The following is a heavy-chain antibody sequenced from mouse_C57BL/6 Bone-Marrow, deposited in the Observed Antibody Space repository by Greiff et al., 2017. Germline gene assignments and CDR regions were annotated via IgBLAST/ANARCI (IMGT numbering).Heavy chain of an antibody. CDR2: IWRGGST. CDR3: AREGLRRGVVYYDY. D-gene: IGHD2-4*01. CDR1: GFSLTGYG. Sequence: QVQLQQSGPGLVQPSQSLSITCTVSGFSLTGYGVHWVRQSPVQGLEWLGVIWRGGSTDSNAAFIYRLGSSKDNTKSQVFFKMNILLPDDTAIYYCAREGLRRGVVYYDYWGQGTTLTVSS. V-gene: IGHV2-2*01. J-gene: IGHJ2*01.